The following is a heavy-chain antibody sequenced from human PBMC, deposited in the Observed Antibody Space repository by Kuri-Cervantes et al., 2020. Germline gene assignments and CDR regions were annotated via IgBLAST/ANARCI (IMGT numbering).Heavy chain of an antibody. CDR3: ARHIDY. V-gene: IGHV1-69*05. Sequence: SVKVSCKASGYTFTSYGITWVRQAPGQGLEWMGGIIPIFGTANYAQKFQGRVTVTIDTSASTAYMELSSLRPEDTAVYYCARHIDYWGQGTLVTVSS. J-gene: IGHJ4*02. CDR1: GYTFTSYG. CDR2: IIPIFGTA.